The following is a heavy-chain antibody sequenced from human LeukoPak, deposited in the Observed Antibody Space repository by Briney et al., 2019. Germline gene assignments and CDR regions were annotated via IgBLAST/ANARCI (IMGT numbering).Heavy chain of an antibody. V-gene: IGHV3-48*03. Sequence: GGSLRLSCAAPGFTFSSYEMIWVRQAPGKGLECVSYISGSGRTIYYADSVKGRFTISRDNAKNSLYLQMYSLRAGDTAAYYCASPQTSGYAFGYWGQGTLVTVSS. J-gene: IGHJ4*02. CDR1: GFTFSSYE. CDR3: ASPQTSGYAFGY. CDR2: ISGSGRTI. D-gene: IGHD5-12*01.